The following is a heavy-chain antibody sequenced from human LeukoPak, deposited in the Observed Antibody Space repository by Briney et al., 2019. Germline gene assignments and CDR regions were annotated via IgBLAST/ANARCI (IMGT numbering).Heavy chain of an antibody. CDR1: GGSVSTSDYY. V-gene: IGHV4-39*07. J-gene: IGHJ4*02. Sequence: SETLSLTCTVSGGSVSTSDYYWGWIRQSPVKGLEWIGDVFYTGKTNYNPSLRGRATISIDTSKNQFSLKLTYVTAADTAVYHCARVFNSWGQGTLVTVSS. CDR3: ARVFNS. CDR2: VFYTGKT.